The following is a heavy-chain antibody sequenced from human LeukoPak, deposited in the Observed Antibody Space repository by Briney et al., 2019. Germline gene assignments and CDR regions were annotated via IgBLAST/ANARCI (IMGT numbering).Heavy chain of an antibody. J-gene: IGHJ3*02. D-gene: IGHD3-3*01. Sequence: GGSLRLSCAASGFTFDDYGMSWVRQVPGKGLEWVSFINWNGDSRGYVDSVKGRFTVSRDKATKSLYLEINRLRGEDTAFFYCAEVGNSIFGTAMDAFDIWSQGTLVTVSS. CDR3: AEVGNSIFGTAMDAFDI. CDR2: INWNGDSR. V-gene: IGHV3-20*04. CDR1: GFTFDDYG.